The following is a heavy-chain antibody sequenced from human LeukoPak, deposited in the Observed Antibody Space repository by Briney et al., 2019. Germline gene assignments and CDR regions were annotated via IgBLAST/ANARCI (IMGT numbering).Heavy chain of an antibody. CDR3: AKDDYDSSGYYYVFFDY. CDR1: GFTFSSYA. J-gene: IGHJ4*02. V-gene: IGHV3-23*01. D-gene: IGHD3-22*01. CDR2: ISGSGGST. Sequence: GGSLRLSCAASGFTFSSYAMSWVRQAPGKGLEWVSAISGSGGSTYYADSVKGRSTISRDNSKNTLYLQMNSLRAEDTAVYYCAKDDYDSSGYYYVFFDYWGQGTLVTVSS.